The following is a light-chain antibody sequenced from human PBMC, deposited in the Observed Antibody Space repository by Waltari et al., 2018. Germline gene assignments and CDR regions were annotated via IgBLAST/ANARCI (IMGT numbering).Light chain of an antibody. Sequence: EVVLTQSPATLSLSPGQRATLSCRASQSVSSDLVWYQQKPGQAPRLLIYDASNRATGIPARFSGSGSGTDFTLTISSLEPEDFAVYYCQQRRDWPLTFGQGTRLEIK. CDR1: QSVSSD. CDR2: DAS. CDR3: QQRRDWPLT. V-gene: IGKV3-11*01. J-gene: IGKJ5*01.